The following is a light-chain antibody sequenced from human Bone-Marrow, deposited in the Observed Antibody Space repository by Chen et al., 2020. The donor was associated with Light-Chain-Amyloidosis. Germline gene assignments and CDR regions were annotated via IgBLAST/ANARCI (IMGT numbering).Light chain of an antibody. J-gene: IGLJ3*02. Sequence: QSVLTQPPSTSGTPGQRVTISCSGSGSNIGSNYVYWYQQLPGTAPKLLIYSDHQRPSGVPDRFSGSKSGTSASLAINGLRSEDEAEYYCATWDDRLIALVFGGGTKVTVL. CDR3: ATWDDRLIALV. CDR2: SDH. V-gene: IGLV1-47*02. CDR1: GSNIGSNY.